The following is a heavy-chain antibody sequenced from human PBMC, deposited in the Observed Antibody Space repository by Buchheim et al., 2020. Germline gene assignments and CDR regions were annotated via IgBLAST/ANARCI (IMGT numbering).Heavy chain of an antibody. V-gene: IGHV3-7*01. J-gene: IGHJ6*02. D-gene: IGHD2-15*01. CDR1: GFTFSTSW. CDR3: AKPYCSGGSCYGHGAAYYYYYGMDV. CDR2: IKQDGSEK. Sequence: EVQLVESGGGLVQPGGSLRLSCAASGFTFSTSWMSWVRQAPGKGLEWVANIKQDGSEKYYVDSVKGRFTISRDNAKNSLYLQMSSLRAEDTAVYYCAKPYCSGGSCYGHGAAYYYYYGMDVWGQGTT.